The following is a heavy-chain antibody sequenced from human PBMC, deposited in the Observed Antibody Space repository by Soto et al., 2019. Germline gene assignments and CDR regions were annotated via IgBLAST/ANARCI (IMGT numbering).Heavy chain of an antibody. V-gene: IGHV5-51*01. Sequence: GESLKISCKVSGDSFTGFWIGWVRQVPGKGLEWLGSIYPRDSDTRYSPSFQGQVTISADKSLGTAYLQWNSLQASDTAIYYCTRQHPLDSRVWYTWGQGTLVTVS. CDR2: IYPRDSDT. J-gene: IGHJ4*02. CDR3: TRQHPLDSRVWYT. D-gene: IGHD6-19*01. CDR1: GDSFTGFW.